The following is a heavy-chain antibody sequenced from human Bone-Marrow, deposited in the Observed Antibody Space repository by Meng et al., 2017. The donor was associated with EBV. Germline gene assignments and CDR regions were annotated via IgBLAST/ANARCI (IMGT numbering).Heavy chain of an antibody. CDR1: GGDMSSSSNY. CDR3: ARTPRSSSHLFDY. V-gene: IGHV4-39*07. D-gene: IGHD6-13*01. J-gene: IGHJ4*02. Sequence: LQGSGPGRVKPSETRSLTCTVSGGDMSSSSNYWGWIRQPPGKGLEWIGSIYYSGSTYYNPSLKSRVTISVDTSQHQFSLKLSSVTAADTAVYYCARTPRSSSHLFDYWGQGTLVTVSS. CDR2: IYYSGST.